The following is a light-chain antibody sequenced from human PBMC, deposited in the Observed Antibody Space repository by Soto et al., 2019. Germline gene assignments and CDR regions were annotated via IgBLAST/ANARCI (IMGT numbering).Light chain of an antibody. CDR2: GAS. Sequence: EIVFTQSPGTLSFSPGERATLSCRASQSVSSSYLAWYQQKPGQAPRLLIYGASSRATGIPDRFSGSGSGTDFTLTISRLEPEDFAVYYCQQYGSSFTFGQGTRLEIK. J-gene: IGKJ5*01. V-gene: IGKV3-20*01. CDR3: QQYGSSFT. CDR1: QSVSSSY.